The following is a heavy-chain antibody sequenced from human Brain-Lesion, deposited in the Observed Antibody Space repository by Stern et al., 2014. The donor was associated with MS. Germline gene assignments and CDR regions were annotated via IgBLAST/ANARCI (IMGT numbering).Heavy chain of an antibody. D-gene: IGHD1-26*01. CDR1: GFTLTDLS. CDR3: ATLSPGAGGNYYRHFDY. Sequence: QLVQSGAEVKKPGASVKVSCKASGFTLTDLSMHWVRQAPSKGLEWVGGFDPEDGETIYAQKFQGRVPMTEDTSTDTAYMELSSLRSEDTAVYYCATLSPGAGGNYYRHFDYWGQGTLVTVSS. J-gene: IGHJ4*02. V-gene: IGHV1-24*01. CDR2: FDPEDGET.